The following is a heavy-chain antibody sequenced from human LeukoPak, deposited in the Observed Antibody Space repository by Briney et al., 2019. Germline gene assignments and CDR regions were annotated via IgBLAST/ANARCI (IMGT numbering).Heavy chain of an antibody. CDR1: GFVLGDYA. J-gene: IGHJ4*02. CDR2: ITYDGTYT. CDR3: AKMWWSGYPQGVDY. V-gene: IGHV3-30*04. D-gene: IGHD3-3*01. Sequence: PGGSLRLSCAASGFVLGDYAMHWVRQAPGKGLEWVAFITYDGTYTYYGDSVKGRFTISRDNSKNTLYLQMNSLRAEDTAVYYCAKMWWSGYPQGVDYWGQGTLVTVSS.